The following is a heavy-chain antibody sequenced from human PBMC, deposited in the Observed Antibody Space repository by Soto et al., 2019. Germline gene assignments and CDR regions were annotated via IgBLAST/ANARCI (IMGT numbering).Heavy chain of an antibody. Sequence: GGSLRLSCAASGFTFSSYGMHWVRQAPGKGLEWVAVISYDGSNKYYADSVKGRFTISRDNSKNTLYLQMNSPRAEDTAVYYCAKAGSGYSGYDYSYYYYGMDVWGQGTTVTVSS. CDR2: ISYDGSNK. CDR3: AKAGSGYSGYDYSYYYYGMDV. D-gene: IGHD5-12*01. J-gene: IGHJ6*02. CDR1: GFTFSSYG. V-gene: IGHV3-30*18.